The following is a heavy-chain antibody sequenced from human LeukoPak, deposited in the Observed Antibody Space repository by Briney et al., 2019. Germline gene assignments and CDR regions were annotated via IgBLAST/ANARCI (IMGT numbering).Heavy chain of an antibody. CDR3: ARLGQLYAFDI. J-gene: IGHJ3*02. Sequence: GASVTVSFKASGYTFNNYYIHWVRQAPGQGLEWMGWINPNSGGTNYAQKFQGWVTMTRDTSITTAYMELTSDDTAVYYCARLGQLYAFDIWGPGTMVTVSS. CDR2: INPNSGGT. V-gene: IGHV1-2*04. D-gene: IGHD5-18*01. CDR1: GYTFNNYY.